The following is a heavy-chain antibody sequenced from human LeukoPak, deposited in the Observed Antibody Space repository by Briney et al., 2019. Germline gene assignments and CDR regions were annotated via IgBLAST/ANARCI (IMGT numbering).Heavy chain of an antibody. CDR3: ARDHLVGATYFDY. CDR2: ISYDGSNK. Sequence: GRSLRLSCAASGFTFSSYAMHWVRQAPGKGLEWGAVISYDGSNKYYADSVKGRFTISRDNSKNTLYLQMNSLRAEDTAVYYCARDHLVGATYFDYWGQGTLVTVSS. D-gene: IGHD1-26*01. J-gene: IGHJ4*02. CDR1: GFTFSSYA. V-gene: IGHV3-30*01.